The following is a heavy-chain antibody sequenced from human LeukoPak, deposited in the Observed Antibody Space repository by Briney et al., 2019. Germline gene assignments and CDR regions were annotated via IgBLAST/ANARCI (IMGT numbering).Heavy chain of an antibody. Sequence: GGSLRLSCAAYGFTFSGYSMNWVRQAPGKGLEWVSDISSSSSTIYYAHSAKGRFTISRDNAKNSLYLQMNSLRAEDTAVYYCARVEGYSSNHFDYWGQGTLVTVSS. J-gene: IGHJ4*02. V-gene: IGHV3-48*01. CDR2: ISSSSSTI. D-gene: IGHD6-13*01. CDR1: GFTFSGYS. CDR3: ARVEGYSSNHFDY.